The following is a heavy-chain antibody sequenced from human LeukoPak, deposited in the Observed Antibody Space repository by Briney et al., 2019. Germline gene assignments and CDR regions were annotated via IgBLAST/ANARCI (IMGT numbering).Heavy chain of an antibody. CDR3: TTDHSGGDFETWFGDPFDY. Sequence: PGGSLRLSCAASGFTFSNAWMSWVRQAPGKGLEWVGRIKSKTDGGTTDYAAPVKGRFTISRDDSKNTLYLQMNSLKTEDTAVYYCTTDHSGGDFETWFGDPFDYWGQGTLVTVSS. V-gene: IGHV3-15*01. CDR2: IKSKTDGGTT. J-gene: IGHJ4*02. CDR1: GFTFSNAW. D-gene: IGHD3-10*01.